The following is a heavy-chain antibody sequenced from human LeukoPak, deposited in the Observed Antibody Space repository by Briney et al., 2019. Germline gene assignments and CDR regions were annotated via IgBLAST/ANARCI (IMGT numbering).Heavy chain of an antibody. CDR1: GYTFTSYY. Sequence: EASVKVSCKASGYTFTSYYMHWVRRAPGQGLEWMGRINPNSGGTNFAQKFQGRVTMTRDTSISTAYMELSRLRSDDTAVYYCARASYYGSEIDSWGQGTLVTVSS. D-gene: IGHD3-10*01. CDR3: ARASYYGSEIDS. V-gene: IGHV1-2*06. J-gene: IGHJ4*02. CDR2: INPNSGGT.